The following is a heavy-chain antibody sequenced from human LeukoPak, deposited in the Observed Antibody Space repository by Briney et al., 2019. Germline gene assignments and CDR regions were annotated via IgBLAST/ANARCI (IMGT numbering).Heavy chain of an antibody. CDR3: ARGPTTGDLLRRFDP. V-gene: IGHV4-4*07. CDR2: IYSSEST. Sequence: PSETPSLTCTVSGGSISSYYWSWIRQPAGKGLEWIGRIYSSESTNYNPSLKSRVTMSVDTSKNQFSLKLSSVTATDTAVYYCARGPTTGDLLRRFDPWGQGTLVTVSS. J-gene: IGHJ5*02. CDR1: GGSISSYY. D-gene: IGHD1-26*01.